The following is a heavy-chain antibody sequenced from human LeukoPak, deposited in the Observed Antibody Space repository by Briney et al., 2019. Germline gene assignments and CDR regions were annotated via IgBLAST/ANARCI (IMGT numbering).Heavy chain of an antibody. Sequence: PGGSLRLSCAASGFTFSSYWMSWVRQAPGKGLEWVANIKQDGSEKYYVDSVKGRFTISRDNAKNSLYLQMNSLRVEDTAVYYCARRISPYGDYAGDDYWGQGTLVTVSS. V-gene: IGHV3-7*03. CDR3: ARRISPYGDYAGDDY. J-gene: IGHJ4*02. CDR1: GFTFSSYW. CDR2: IKQDGSEK. D-gene: IGHD4-17*01.